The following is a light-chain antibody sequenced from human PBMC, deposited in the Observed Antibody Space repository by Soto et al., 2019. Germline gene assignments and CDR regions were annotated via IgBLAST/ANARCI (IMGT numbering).Light chain of an antibody. V-gene: IGLV4-69*01. J-gene: IGLJ3*02. CDR3: QTWGPGIWV. CDR2: VDSDGSF. CDR1: SGQNTYA. Sequence: QSVLTQSPSASASLGASVKLTCTLSSGQNTYAIAWYQQQSEKGPRYLMKVDSDGSFRKGDGIPDRFSGSSSGAERYLTISSLQSEDEADYYWQTWGPGIWVFGGGTKLTVL.